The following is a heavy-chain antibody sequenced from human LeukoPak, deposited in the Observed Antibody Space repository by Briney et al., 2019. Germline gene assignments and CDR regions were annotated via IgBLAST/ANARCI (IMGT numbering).Heavy chain of an antibody. J-gene: IGHJ4*02. V-gene: IGHV4-4*07. Sequence: SETLSLTCAVYGGSFSGYYWSWIRQPAGKGLEWIGRIYTSGSTNYNPSLKSRVTISVDTSKNQFSLKLSSVTAADTAVYYCARDFAGYSSSWYPAVEYYFDYWGQGTLVTVSS. CDR3: ARDFAGYSSSWYPAVEYYFDY. CDR1: GGSFSGYY. CDR2: IYTSGST. D-gene: IGHD6-13*01.